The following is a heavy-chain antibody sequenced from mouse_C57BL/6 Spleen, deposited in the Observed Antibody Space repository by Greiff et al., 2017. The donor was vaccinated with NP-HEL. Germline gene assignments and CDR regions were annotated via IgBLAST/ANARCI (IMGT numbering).Heavy chain of an antibody. J-gene: IGHJ3*01. CDR3: ARSPHYDGFAY. V-gene: IGHV1-50*01. CDR2: IDPSDSYT. Sequence: QVQLKQPGAELVKPGASVKLSCKASGYTFTSYWMQWVKQRPGQGLEWIGEIDPSDSYTNYNQKFKGKATLTVDTSSSTAYMQLSSLTSEDSAVYYCARSPHYDGFAYWGQGTLVTVSA. CDR1: GYTFTSYW. D-gene: IGHD2-4*01.